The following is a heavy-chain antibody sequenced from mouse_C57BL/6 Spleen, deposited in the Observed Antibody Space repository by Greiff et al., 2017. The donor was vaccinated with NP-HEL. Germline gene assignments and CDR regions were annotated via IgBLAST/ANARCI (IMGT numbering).Heavy chain of an antibody. CDR3: ARSAYYSNHFDY. J-gene: IGHJ2*01. D-gene: IGHD2-5*01. Sequence: VQLKESGPELVKPGASVKISCKASGYSFTGYYMNWVKQSPEKSLEWIGEINPSTGGTTYNQKFKAKATLTVDKSSSTAYMQLKSLTSEDSAVYYCARSAYYSNHFDYWGQGTTLTVSS. V-gene: IGHV1-42*01. CDR2: INPSTGGT. CDR1: GYSFTGYY.